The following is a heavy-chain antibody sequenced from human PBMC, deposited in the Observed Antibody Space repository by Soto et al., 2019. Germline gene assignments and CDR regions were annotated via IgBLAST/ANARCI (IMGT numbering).Heavy chain of an antibody. Sequence: SETLSLTCTVSGGSIGSYYWSWIRQPPGKGLEWIGYIYYSGSTNYNPSLKSRVTISVDTSKNQFSLKLSSVTAADTAVYYCARVYDFWSGYPYYFDYWGQGTLVTVSS. D-gene: IGHD3-3*01. CDR1: GGSIGSYY. J-gene: IGHJ4*02. CDR3: ARVYDFWSGYPYYFDY. V-gene: IGHV4-59*01. CDR2: IYYSGST.